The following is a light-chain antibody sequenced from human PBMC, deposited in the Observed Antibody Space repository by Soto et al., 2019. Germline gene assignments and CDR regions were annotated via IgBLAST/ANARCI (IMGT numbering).Light chain of an antibody. CDR1: QGINNA. CDR3: LHDFNYPRT. CDR2: AAS. J-gene: IGKJ1*01. Sequence: AIQMTQSPSSLSAFVGDRVTITCRASQGINNALGWYQQKPGQAPNLLIYAASSLHSGVPSRFSGSGSGTYFTLTISSLQPEDFATYYCLHDFNYPRTFGPGTKVEMK. V-gene: IGKV1-6*01.